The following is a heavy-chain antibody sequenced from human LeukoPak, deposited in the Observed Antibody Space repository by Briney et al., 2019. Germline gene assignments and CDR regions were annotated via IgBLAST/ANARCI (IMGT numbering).Heavy chain of an antibody. CDR3: ARGTLEHCSGASCYPLDS. Sequence: GGSLRLSCAASGFTFSSYAMSWVRQTPGKGLECVSVVTGSGGDTYYTGSVNGRFTISRDNSKNTLYLQMNSLRAEDTAVYYCARGTLEHCSGASCYPLDSWGQGTLVTVSS. J-gene: IGHJ5*01. D-gene: IGHD2-15*01. CDR1: GFTFSSYA. V-gene: IGHV3-23*01. CDR2: VTGSGGDT.